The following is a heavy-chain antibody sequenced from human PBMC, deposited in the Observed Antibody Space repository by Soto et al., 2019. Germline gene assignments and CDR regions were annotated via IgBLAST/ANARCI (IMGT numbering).Heavy chain of an antibody. V-gene: IGHV3-23*01. D-gene: IGHD3-3*01. Sequence: GGSLRLSCVASGFTFDSYAMNWIRQAPGKGLEWVSVISGGGTSTYYADSVKGRFTVSRDNSKNTMYLQMNSLSAEDTGVCYCAKERFVYDFGIGPTATIIGLSVCGQGTTVTVSS. CDR3: AKERFVYDFGIGPTATIIGLSV. J-gene: IGHJ6*02. CDR1: GFTFDSYA. CDR2: ISGGGTST.